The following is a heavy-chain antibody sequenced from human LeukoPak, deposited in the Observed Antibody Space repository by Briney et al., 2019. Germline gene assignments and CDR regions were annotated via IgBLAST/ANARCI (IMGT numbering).Heavy chain of an antibody. D-gene: IGHD2-2*01. Sequence: SVKVSCKASRGTFSNYAISWVRQAPGQGLEWMGGIIPNSGTAIYAQKFQGRVAITADESTSTAYMELSSLRSEDTAVYYCTRDSRRRYCSSITCYLGWFDPWGQGTLVTVSS. CDR1: RGTFSNYA. CDR2: IIPNSGTA. J-gene: IGHJ5*02. V-gene: IGHV1-69*13. CDR3: TRDSRRRYCSSITCYLGWFDP.